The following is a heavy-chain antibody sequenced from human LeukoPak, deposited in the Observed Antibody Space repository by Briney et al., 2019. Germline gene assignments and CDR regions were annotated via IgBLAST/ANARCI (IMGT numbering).Heavy chain of an antibody. CDR3: ARGIVVVVAAEGNWFDP. CDR1: GGSFSGYY. J-gene: IGHJ5*02. V-gene: IGHV4-34*01. CDR2: IKHSGST. D-gene: IGHD2-15*01. Sequence: SETLSLTCAVYGGSFSGYYWSWIRQPPGKGLEWIGEIKHSGSTNYNPSLKSRVTISVDTSKNQFSLKLSSVTAADTAVYYCARGIVVVVAAEGNWFDPWGQGTLVTVSS.